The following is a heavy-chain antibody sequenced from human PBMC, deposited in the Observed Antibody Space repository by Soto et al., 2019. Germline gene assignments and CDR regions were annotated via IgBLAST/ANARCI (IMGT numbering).Heavy chain of an antibody. CDR2: IIPIFGTA. CDR1: GDTVSSYS. Sequence: SVKVCGKASGDTVSSYSISWVRQAPGQGLEWMGGIIPIFGTANYAQKFQGRVTITADESTSTAYMELSSLRSEDTAVYYCARDGSGYRSRASPMDVWGQGTTVTVSS. D-gene: IGHD3-22*01. V-gene: IGHV1-69*13. J-gene: IGHJ6*02. CDR3: ARDGSGYRSRASPMDV.